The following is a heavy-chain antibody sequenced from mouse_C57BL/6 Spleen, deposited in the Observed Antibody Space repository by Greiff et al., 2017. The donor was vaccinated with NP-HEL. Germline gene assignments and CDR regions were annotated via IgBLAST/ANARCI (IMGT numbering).Heavy chain of an antibody. CDR2: IRLKSDNYAT. CDR1: GFTFSNYW. Sequence: EVQVVESGGGLVQPGGSMKLSCVASGFTFSNYWMNWVRQSPEKGLEWVAQIRLKSDNYATHYAESVKGRFTISRDDSKRSVYLQMNNLRAEDTGIYYCTSMVTRGYYDYWGQGTTLTVSS. CDR3: TSMVTRGYYDY. J-gene: IGHJ2*01. V-gene: IGHV6-3*01. D-gene: IGHD2-2*01.